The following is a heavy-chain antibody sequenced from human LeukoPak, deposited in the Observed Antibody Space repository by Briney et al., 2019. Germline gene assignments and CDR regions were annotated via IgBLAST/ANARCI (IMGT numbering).Heavy chain of an antibody. CDR2: INAGNGNT. J-gene: IGHJ4*02. Sequence: ASVKVSCKASGYTFNNHAIHWVRQAPGQGLEWMGWINAGNGNTEYSQKFQGRGTITRDTSASTAYMELSSLKSEDTALYYCARENYGTGSYYDYWGQGSLVTVSS. CDR1: GYTFNNHA. V-gene: IGHV1-3*01. D-gene: IGHD3-10*01. CDR3: ARENYGTGSYYDY.